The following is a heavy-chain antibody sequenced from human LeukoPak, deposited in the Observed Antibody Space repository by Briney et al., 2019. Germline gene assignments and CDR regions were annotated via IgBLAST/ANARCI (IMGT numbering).Heavy chain of an antibody. Sequence: GGSLRLSCAASGFTFSSYGMHWVRQAPGKGLEWVAFIRYDGSNKYYADSVKGRFTISRDNSKNTLYLQMNSLRAEDTAVYYCAKVTDISEWELIQWGQGTRVTVSS. J-gene: IGHJ4*02. D-gene: IGHD1-26*01. CDR1: GFTFSSYG. CDR3: AKVTDISEWELIQ. V-gene: IGHV3-30*02. CDR2: IRYDGSNK.